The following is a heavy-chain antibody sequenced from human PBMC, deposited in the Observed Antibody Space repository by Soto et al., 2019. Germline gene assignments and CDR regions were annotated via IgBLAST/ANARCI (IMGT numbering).Heavy chain of an antibody. D-gene: IGHD1-26*01. CDR3: WSWDLTLGGYYGMVV. CDR1: GGSISSGGYY. Sequence: PSETLSLTCTVSGGSISSGGYYWSWIRQHPGKGLEWIGYIYYSGSTYYNPSLKSRVTISVDTSKNQFSLKLSSVTAADTAVYYCWSWDLTLGGYYGMVVWGPGATVTVFS. V-gene: IGHV4-31*03. CDR2: IYYSGST. J-gene: IGHJ6*02.